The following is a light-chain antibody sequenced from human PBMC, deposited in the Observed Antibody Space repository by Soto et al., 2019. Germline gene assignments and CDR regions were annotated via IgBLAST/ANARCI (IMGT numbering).Light chain of an antibody. CDR2: GAS. CDR3: QQFNSWPHT. CDR1: QSVSGN. Sequence: IVMTQSPATVSAYPGETVTLSCRASQSVSGNVAWYHQKPGHPPRLLVYGASTTATDIPARFFGSGSETDFNLTITRLQYEDFGTYYCQQFNSWPHTFGQGTKVEIK. J-gene: IGKJ1*01. V-gene: IGKV3-15*01.